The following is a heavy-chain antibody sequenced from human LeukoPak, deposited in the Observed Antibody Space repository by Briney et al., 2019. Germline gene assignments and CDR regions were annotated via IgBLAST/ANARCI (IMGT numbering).Heavy chain of an antibody. Sequence: ASVKVSRKASGYTFTSYGISWVRQAPGQGLEWMGWISAYNGNTNYAQKLQGRVTMTTDTSTSTAYMELRSLRSDDTAVYYCARGARWLQFGRSNWFDPWGQGTLVTVSS. CDR2: ISAYNGNT. CDR1: GYTFTSYG. J-gene: IGHJ5*02. V-gene: IGHV1-18*01. D-gene: IGHD5-24*01. CDR3: ARGARWLQFGRSNWFDP.